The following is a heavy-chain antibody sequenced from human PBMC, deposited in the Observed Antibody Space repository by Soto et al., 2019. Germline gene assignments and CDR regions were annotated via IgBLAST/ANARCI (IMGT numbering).Heavy chain of an antibody. D-gene: IGHD6-13*01. Sequence: SETLSLTCTVSGCSINYYYWGWVRQPPGKGLEWIGYIYYRGSTNYNPSLKSRVTISVDTSKNQFSLKLSSVTAADTAVYYCARRGAPAGKTIFDSWGQGTLVTVSS. CDR3: ARRGAPAGKTIFDS. CDR2: IYYRGST. CDR1: GCSINYYY. J-gene: IGHJ4*02. V-gene: IGHV4-59*08.